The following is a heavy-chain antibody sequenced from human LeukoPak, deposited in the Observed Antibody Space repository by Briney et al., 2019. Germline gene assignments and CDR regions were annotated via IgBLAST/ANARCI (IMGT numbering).Heavy chain of an antibody. D-gene: IGHD2-2*01. V-gene: IGHV1-18*01. CDR3: ARENRVVVVPAATWFDP. Sequence: ASVKVSCKASGYTFTSYGISWVRQAPGQGLEWMGWISAYNGSTNYAQKLQGRVTMTTDTSTSTAYMELRSLRSDDTAVYYCARENRVVVVPAATWFDPWGQGTLVTVSS. CDR2: ISAYNGST. J-gene: IGHJ5*02. CDR1: GYTFTSYG.